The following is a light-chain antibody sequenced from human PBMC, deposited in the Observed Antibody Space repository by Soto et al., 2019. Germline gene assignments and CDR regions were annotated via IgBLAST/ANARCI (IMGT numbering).Light chain of an antibody. CDR3: QQYDNLPGYT. CDR2: DAS. CDR1: QDIGNN. J-gene: IGKJ2*01. Sequence: DIQMTQSPSALSASVGDRVTITCQASQDIGNNLNWYQQKPGKAPNLLIYDASNLETGVPSRFSGGGSGRDFTFTISTLQPEDIATYYCQQYDNLPGYTFGQGTNLEIK. V-gene: IGKV1-33*01.